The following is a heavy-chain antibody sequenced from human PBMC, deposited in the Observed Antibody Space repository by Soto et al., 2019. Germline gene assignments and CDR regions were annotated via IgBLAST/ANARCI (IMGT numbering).Heavy chain of an antibody. CDR2: INGGGTT. CDR3: AKDRRWVYCSGGTFYSADY. J-gene: IGHJ4*02. V-gene: IGHV3-23*01. CDR1: GFTFSTYV. D-gene: IGHD2-15*01. Sequence: EVQLLESGGALVQPGGSLRLSCAVSGFTFSTYVMYWVRQAPGKGLECVSSINGGGTTYYSDFVRGRFTISRDISKNTLYLQMNSLRADDTAVYYCAKDRRWVYCSGGTFYSADYWCQGTLVTVSS.